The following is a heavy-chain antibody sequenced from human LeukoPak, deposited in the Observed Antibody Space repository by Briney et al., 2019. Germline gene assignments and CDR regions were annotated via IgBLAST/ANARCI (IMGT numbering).Heavy chain of an antibody. D-gene: IGHD6-13*01. CDR2: IVVGSGNT. J-gene: IGHJ4*02. CDR3: AAGSGWYRFDY. CDR1: GFTFTTSA. Sequence: SVKVSCKASGFTFTTSAIQWVRQARGHRLEWIGWIVVGSGNTNYAQKVQERVTITRDMSTSTAYMELSSLTSDDSAVYYCAAGSGWYRFDYWGQGTLVTVSS. V-gene: IGHV1-58*02.